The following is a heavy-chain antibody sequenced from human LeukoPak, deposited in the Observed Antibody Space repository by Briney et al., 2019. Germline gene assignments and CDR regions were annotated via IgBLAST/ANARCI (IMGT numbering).Heavy chain of an antibody. V-gene: IGHV4-59*01. Sequence: SETLSLTCNVSGASLSSYFWSWIRQPPGKGLEWIGYIYYDGYPNYSPSLRSRITISVEKSKSQFSLNLRSVTAADTAVYYCARVARITMVRGYNWFDPWGQGTLVTVSS. D-gene: IGHD3-10*01. CDR3: ARVARITMVRGYNWFDP. CDR2: IYYDGYP. CDR1: GASLSSYF. J-gene: IGHJ5*02.